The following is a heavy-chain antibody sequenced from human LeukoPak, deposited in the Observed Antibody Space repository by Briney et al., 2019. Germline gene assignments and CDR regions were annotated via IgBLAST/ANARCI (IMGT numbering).Heavy chain of an antibody. Sequence: ASVKLSCKASGYTFTGYYMHWVRQAPGQGLEWMGWINPNSGDTNYAQKFQGRVTMTRDASITTAYMELSRLTSDDTAVYYCARGFGSSGYFYPFNYWGQGTLVTVSS. D-gene: IGHD3-22*01. V-gene: IGHV1-2*02. CDR2: INPNSGDT. J-gene: IGHJ4*02. CDR1: GYTFTGYY. CDR3: ARGFGSSGYFYPFNY.